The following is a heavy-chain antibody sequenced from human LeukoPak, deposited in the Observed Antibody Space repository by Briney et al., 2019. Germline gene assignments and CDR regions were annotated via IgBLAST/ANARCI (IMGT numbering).Heavy chain of an antibody. D-gene: IGHD1-26*01. J-gene: IGHJ2*01. Sequence: SETLSLTCTVSGGSVSSGSYYWSWIRQPPGKGLEWIGYIYYSGSTNYNPSLKSRVTISVDTSKNQFSLKLSSVTAADTAVYYCARDQYSGSCYYWYFDLWGRGTLVTVSS. V-gene: IGHV4-61*01. CDR2: IYYSGST. CDR1: GGSVSSGSYY. CDR3: ARDQYSGSCYYWYFDL.